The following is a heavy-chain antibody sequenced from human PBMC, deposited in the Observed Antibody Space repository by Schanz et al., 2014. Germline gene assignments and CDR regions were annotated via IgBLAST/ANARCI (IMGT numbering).Heavy chain of an antibody. CDR1: EFIISNYW. CDR3: ARGITPESRGPLYYDAFDI. Sequence: EVQLVESGGGLVQPGGSLTLSCAASEFIISNYWMTWVRQAPGKGPEWVANIEGDGSRKQYVDSVEGRLTISRDNAKNSLYLQITSLRAQAAAVYFCARGITPESRGPLYYDAFDIWGQGTVVTVSS. J-gene: IGHJ3*02. V-gene: IGHV3-7*01. CDR2: IEGDGSRK. D-gene: IGHD2-15*01.